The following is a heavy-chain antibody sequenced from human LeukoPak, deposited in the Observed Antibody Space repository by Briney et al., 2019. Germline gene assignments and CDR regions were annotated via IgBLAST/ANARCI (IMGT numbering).Heavy chain of an antibody. Sequence: SETLSLTCIVSGGSISSSSYYWGWIRQPPGKGLEWIGSIYYSGTTYYIPSLKSRFTISVDTSKSQFSLKLSSVTAADTAVYYYARSDTAMVLDYWGQGTLVTVSS. CDR1: GGSISSSSYY. CDR3: ARSDTAMVLDY. J-gene: IGHJ4*02. D-gene: IGHD5-18*01. V-gene: IGHV4-39*01. CDR2: IYYSGTT.